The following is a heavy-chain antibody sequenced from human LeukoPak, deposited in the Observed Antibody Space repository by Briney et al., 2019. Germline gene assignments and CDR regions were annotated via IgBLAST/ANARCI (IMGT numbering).Heavy chain of an antibody. V-gene: IGHV1-24*01. CDR1: GYTFTDYY. CDR3: ATDLRYDILTGYHN. Sequence: EASVKVSCKASGYTFTDYYMHWVRQAPGKGLEWMGGFDPEDGETIYAQKFQGRVTMTEDTSTDTAYMELSSLRSEDTAVYYCATDLRYDILTGYHNWGQGTLVTVSS. D-gene: IGHD3-9*01. CDR2: FDPEDGET. J-gene: IGHJ4*02.